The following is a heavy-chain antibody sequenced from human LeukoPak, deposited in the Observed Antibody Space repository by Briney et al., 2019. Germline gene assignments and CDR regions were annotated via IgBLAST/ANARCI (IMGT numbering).Heavy chain of an antibody. CDR2: IKRDGSDK. D-gene: IGHD3-16*02. J-gene: IGHJ4*02. Sequence: GGSLRLSCAASGFTFSSYWMTWVRQAPGKGLEWVGNIKRDGSDKYYADSVKGRFTISRDNSKNTLYLQMNSLRAEDTAVYYCARWRELSSSFDYWGQGTLVTVSS. CDR1: GFTFSSYW. V-gene: IGHV3-7*01. CDR3: ARWRELSSSFDY.